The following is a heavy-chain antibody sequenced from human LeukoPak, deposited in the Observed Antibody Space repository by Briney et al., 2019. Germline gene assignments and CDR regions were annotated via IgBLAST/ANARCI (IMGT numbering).Heavy chain of an antibody. CDR3: ARVPQGAFDI. Sequence: KPGGSLRLSCAASGFTFWRYEMNWVRQAPGKALEWVSSISSSSSYIYYADSVKGRFTISRDNAKNSLYLQMNSLRADDTAVYYCARVPQGAFDIWGQGTMVTVSS. CDR1: GFTFWRYE. CDR2: ISSSSSYI. V-gene: IGHV3-21*01. J-gene: IGHJ3*02.